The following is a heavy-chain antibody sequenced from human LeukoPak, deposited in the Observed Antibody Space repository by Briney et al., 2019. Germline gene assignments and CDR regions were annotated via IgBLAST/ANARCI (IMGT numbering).Heavy chain of an antibody. J-gene: IGHJ4*02. D-gene: IGHD6-25*01. CDR2: IYSGGST. CDR3: ARDSGRQADFDY. Sequence: GGSLRLSCAASRFTFSTYWMHWVRQAPGKGLEWVSVIYSGGSTYYADSVKGRFTISRDNAKNSLYLQMNSLRAEDTAVYYCARDSGRQADFDYWGQGTLVTVSS. CDR1: RFTFSTYW. V-gene: IGHV3-53*01.